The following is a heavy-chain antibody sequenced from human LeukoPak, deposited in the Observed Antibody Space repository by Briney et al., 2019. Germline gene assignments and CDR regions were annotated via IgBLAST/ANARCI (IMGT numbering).Heavy chain of an antibody. V-gene: IGHV4-39*01. D-gene: IGHD1-1*01. CDR3: ARRTSPGDFDY. Sequence: KASETLSLTCTVSGGSITSSIYYWGWIRQPPGKGLEWIGSIYYSGSTYYNPSLRSRVTISVDTSKNQFSLKLSSVTAAEMAVYYCARRTSPGDFDYWGQGTLVTVSS. J-gene: IGHJ4*02. CDR1: GGSITSSIYY. CDR2: IYYSGST.